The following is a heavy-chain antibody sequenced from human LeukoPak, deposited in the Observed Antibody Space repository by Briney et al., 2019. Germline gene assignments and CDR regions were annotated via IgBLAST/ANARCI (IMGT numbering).Heavy chain of an antibody. D-gene: IGHD3-16*02. CDR3: AKSWGYTRPYYNYMDV. CDR2: IGYRGGSI. J-gene: IGHJ6*03. CDR1: GFTFSNYA. Sequence: GGSLRLSCAASGFTFSNYAMSWVRQAPGRGLEWVSIIGYRGGSIYYAYSVQGRFTISRDNSKNTLSLQMNGLRPEDTAVYYCAKSWGYTRPYYNYMDVWGKGTTVTVSS. V-gene: IGHV3-23*01.